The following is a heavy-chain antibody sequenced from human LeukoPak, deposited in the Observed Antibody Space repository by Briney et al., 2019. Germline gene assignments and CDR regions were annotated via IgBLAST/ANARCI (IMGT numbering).Heavy chain of an antibody. CDR3: ARAQGGVVVVAARGAFDI. D-gene: IGHD2-15*01. Sequence: SETLSLTCTVSGDSIRSGGYYWTWIRQPPGKGLEWIGYIYYSGSTNYNPSLKSRVTISVDTSKSQFSLKLSSVTAADTAVYYCARAQGGVVVVAARGAFDIWGQGTMVTVSS. J-gene: IGHJ3*02. CDR2: IYYSGST. V-gene: IGHV4-61*08. CDR1: GDSIRSGGYY.